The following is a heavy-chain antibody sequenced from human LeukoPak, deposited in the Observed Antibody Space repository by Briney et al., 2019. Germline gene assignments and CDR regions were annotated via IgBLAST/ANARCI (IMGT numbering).Heavy chain of an antibody. D-gene: IGHD1-1*01. Sequence: KPSETLSLTCAVYGGSFSGYYWSWIRQPPGKGLEWIGEINHSGSTNYNPSPKSRVTISVDTSKNQFSLKLSSVTAADTAVYYCARDNWLEQLNAFDIWGQGTMVTVSS. CDR1: GGSFSGYY. CDR2: INHSGST. V-gene: IGHV4-34*01. J-gene: IGHJ3*02. CDR3: ARDNWLEQLNAFDI.